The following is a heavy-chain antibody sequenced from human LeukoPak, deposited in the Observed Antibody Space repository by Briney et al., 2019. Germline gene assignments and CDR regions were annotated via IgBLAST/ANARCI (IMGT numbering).Heavy chain of an antibody. Sequence: SETLSLTCAVYGGSFSGYYWSWIRQPPGKRLEWIGEINHSGSTNYNPSLKSRVTISVDTSKNQFSLKLSSVTAADTAVYYCARGPLSFSVAVNRFDYWGQGTLVTVSS. V-gene: IGHV4-34*01. J-gene: IGHJ4*02. CDR2: INHSGST. CDR1: GGSFSGYY. CDR3: ARGPLSFSVAVNRFDY. D-gene: IGHD6-19*01.